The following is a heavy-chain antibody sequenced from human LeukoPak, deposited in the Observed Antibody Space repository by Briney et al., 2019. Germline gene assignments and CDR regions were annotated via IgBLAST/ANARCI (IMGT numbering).Heavy chain of an antibody. CDR1: GFTVSRNY. CDR2: IYSDGTT. CDR3: ARDSWQQLPHFDY. Sequence: GGSLRLSCAASGFTVSRNYMSWVRQAPGKGLEWVSVIYSDGTTYYADSVKGRFTISRDNAKNSLYLQMNSLRAEDTAVYYCARDSWQQLPHFDYWGQGTLVTVSS. D-gene: IGHD6-13*01. V-gene: IGHV3-53*01. J-gene: IGHJ4*02.